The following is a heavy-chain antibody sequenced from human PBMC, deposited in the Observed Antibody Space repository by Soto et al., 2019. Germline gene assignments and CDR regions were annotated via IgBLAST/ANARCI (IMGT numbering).Heavy chain of an antibody. V-gene: IGHV3-23*01. CDR2: FSFYGRRDNT. Sequence: EVQLLESGGGLVQPGGSLRLSCVGSGFTFSSYDMTWVRQAPGKGLEWVSSFSFYGRRDNTYYADYVKGRFTISRDNYRNTVYLQTDNLRVEDTAVYYCANSLYNDNRGPDDHWGQGTLVTVSS. CDR1: GFTFSSYD. J-gene: IGHJ4*02. D-gene: IGHD1-1*01. CDR3: ANSLYNDNRGPDDH.